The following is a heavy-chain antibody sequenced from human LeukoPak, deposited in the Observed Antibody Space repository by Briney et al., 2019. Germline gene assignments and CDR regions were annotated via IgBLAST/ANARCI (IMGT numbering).Heavy chain of an antibody. J-gene: IGHJ4*02. CDR2: ISAYNGNT. D-gene: IGHD2-2*01. Sequence: ASVKVSCKASGYTFTSYGISWVRQAPGQGLEWMGWISAYNGNTNYAQKLQGRVTMTTDTSTSTAYMELRSLRSDDTAVYYCARERRGSTSWAEAYYFDYWGQGTLVTVSS. CDR1: GYTFTSYG. V-gene: IGHV1-18*01. CDR3: ARERRGSTSWAEAYYFDY.